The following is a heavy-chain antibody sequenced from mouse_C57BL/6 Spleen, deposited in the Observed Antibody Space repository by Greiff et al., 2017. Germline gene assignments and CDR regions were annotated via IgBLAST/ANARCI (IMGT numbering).Heavy chain of an antibody. CDR3: ATPYRSAAYYFDY. Sequence: VKLQESGAELARPGASVKLSCKASGYTFTSYGISWVKQRTGQGLEWIGEIYPRSGNTYYNEKFKGKGTLTAEKSSSTAYMELRSLTSEYSAVYFCATPYRSAAYYFDYWGQGTTLTVSS. J-gene: IGHJ2*01. D-gene: IGHD1-1*01. V-gene: IGHV1-81*01. CDR2: IYPRSGNT. CDR1: GYTFTSYG.